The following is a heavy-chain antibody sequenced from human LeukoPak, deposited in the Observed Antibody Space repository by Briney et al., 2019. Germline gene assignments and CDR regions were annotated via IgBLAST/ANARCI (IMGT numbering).Heavy chain of an antibody. Sequence: SETLSLTRTVSGGSISSYYWSWIRHPPGKGLEWIGYIYYSGGTNYNPSLKSRVTISVDTSKNQFSLKLSSVTAADTAVYYCARAYYYGLGNLWFDPWGQGTLVTVSS. V-gene: IGHV4-59*08. J-gene: IGHJ5*02. D-gene: IGHD3-10*01. CDR3: ARAYYYGLGNLWFDP. CDR2: IYYSGGT. CDR1: GGSISSYY.